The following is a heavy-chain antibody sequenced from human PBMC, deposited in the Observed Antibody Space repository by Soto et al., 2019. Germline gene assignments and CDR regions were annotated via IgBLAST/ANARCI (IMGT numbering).Heavy chain of an antibody. CDR2: IYYSGST. V-gene: IGHV4-59*01. J-gene: IGHJ4*02. CDR3: ASVYSSGWYSFDY. D-gene: IGHD6-19*01. CDR1: GGSISSYY. Sequence: SETLSLTCTVSGGSISSYYWSWIRQPPGKGLEWIGYIYYSGSTNYNPSLKSRVTISVDTSKNQFSLKLSSVTAADTAVYYCASVYSSGWYSFDYWGQGTLVTVSS.